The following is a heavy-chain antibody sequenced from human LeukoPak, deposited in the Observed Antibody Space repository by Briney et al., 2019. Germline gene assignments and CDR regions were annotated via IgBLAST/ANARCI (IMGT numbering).Heavy chain of an antibody. CDR1: GYIFTNYY. V-gene: IGHV1-2*02. CDR2: YNPNSGVT. J-gene: IGHJ4*02. D-gene: IGHD1-26*01. CDR3: ARDPGANYFDF. Sequence: ASVKVSCKASGYIFTNYYMHWVRQAPGQGLEWMGWYNPNSGVTNYAQNFQGRVTMDGDTSISTAYLDLKRLRSDDTAIYYCARDPGANYFDFWGQGTLVTVSS.